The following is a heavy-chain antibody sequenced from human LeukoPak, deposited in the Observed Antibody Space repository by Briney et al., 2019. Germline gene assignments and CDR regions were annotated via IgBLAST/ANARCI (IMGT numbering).Heavy chain of an antibody. Sequence: PGGSLRLSCAVSGFTFSCYAMSWVRQAPGKGLEWVSDISGSSGSTYYADSVKGRFTISRDNSRNTLYLQMNSLRAEDTAVYYCAKDRGRSGWNGLDYWGQGTLVTVSS. J-gene: IGHJ4*02. V-gene: IGHV3-23*01. D-gene: IGHD6-19*01. CDR1: GFTFSCYA. CDR3: AKDRGRSGWNGLDY. CDR2: ISGSSGST.